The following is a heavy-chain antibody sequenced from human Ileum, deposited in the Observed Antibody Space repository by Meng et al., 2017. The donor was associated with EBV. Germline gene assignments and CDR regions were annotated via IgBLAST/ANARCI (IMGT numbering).Heavy chain of an antibody. CDR1: GGSVISNNG. Sequence: QVTLPEAGQRLGKPSGTLSLAWSVSGGSVISNNGWSWVRQPPGKGLGWIGEIFHIGSTNNSPSLKSRVTISVDNSKNQFSLSLSSVTAADTAIYYCAKVSLTGTFYDHWGQGILVTVSS. V-gene: IGHV4-4*02. CDR2: IFHIGST. J-gene: IGHJ4*02. D-gene: IGHD3-9*01. CDR3: AKVSLTGTFYDH.